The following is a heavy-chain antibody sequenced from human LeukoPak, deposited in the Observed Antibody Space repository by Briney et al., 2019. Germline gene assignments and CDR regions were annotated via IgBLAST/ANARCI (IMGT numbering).Heavy chain of an antibody. V-gene: IGHV1-2*02. CDR2: INPNSGGT. Sequence: ASVKVSCKASGYTFSAYYIHWVRQAPGQGLEWMGWINPNSGGTRYAQKFQGRVTMTRDTSISTAYMELNRLTSDDTAIYYCARGNYYGGGPYYFDYWGQGTLVTVSS. CDR3: ARGNYYGGGPYYFDY. D-gene: IGHD4-23*01. J-gene: IGHJ4*02. CDR1: GYTFSAYY.